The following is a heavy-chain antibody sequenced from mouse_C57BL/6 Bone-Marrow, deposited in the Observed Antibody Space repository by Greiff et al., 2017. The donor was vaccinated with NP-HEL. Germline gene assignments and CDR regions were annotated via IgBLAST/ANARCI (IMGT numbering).Heavy chain of an antibody. CDR2: ISSGSSTI. CDR1: GFTFSDYG. Sequence: EVHLVESGGGLVKPGGSLKLSCAASGFTFSDYGMHWVRQAPEKGLEWVAHISSGSSTIYYADTVKGRFTISRDNAKNTLFLQMTSLRSEDTAMYYCARGNYRDYWGQGTTLTVSS. V-gene: IGHV5-17*01. CDR3: ARGNYRDY. J-gene: IGHJ2*01. D-gene: IGHD2-14*01.